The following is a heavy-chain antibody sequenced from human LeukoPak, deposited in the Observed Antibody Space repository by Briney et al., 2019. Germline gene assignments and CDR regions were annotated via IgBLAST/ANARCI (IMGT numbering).Heavy chain of an antibody. CDR1: GFTFTDYV. CDR2: ISSNGDDT. V-gene: IGHV3-64D*06. D-gene: IGHD1-26*01. J-gene: IGHJ4*02. Sequence: PGGSLRLSCSASGFTFTDYVLHWVRQAPGKGLEYVSAISSNGDDTCYADSVRGRFTISRDNSKNTLYLQMSSLRAEDTAVYYCVNGPGLVGATYYFDYWGQGTLVTVSS. CDR3: VNGPGLVGATYYFDY.